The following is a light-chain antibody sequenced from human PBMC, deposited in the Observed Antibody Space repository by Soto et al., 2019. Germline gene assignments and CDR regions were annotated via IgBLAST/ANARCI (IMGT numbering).Light chain of an antibody. CDR2: EVN. V-gene: IGLV2-8*01. Sequence: QSVLTQPPSASGSPGQSVTISSTGTSSDVGGYNYVSWYQQHPGKVPKLMVYEVNKRPSGVPDRFSGSKSGNTASLTVSGLQAEDEADYYCTSYAGGNNVFGTGTKVTVL. CDR3: TSYAGGNNV. J-gene: IGLJ1*01. CDR1: SSDVGGYNY.